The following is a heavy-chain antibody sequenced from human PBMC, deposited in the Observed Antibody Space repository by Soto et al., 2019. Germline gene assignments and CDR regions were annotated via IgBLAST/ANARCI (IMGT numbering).Heavy chain of an antibody. CDR2: ISGSGGST. Sequence: GGSLRLSCAASGFTFSSYAMSWVRQAPGKGLEWVSAISGSGGSTYYADSVKGRFTISRDNSKNTLYLQMNSLRAEDTAVYYCKVLIAAAVGWGMDVWGQGTTVTVSS. CDR1: GFTFSSYA. CDR3: KVLIAAAVGWGMDV. J-gene: IGHJ6*02. D-gene: IGHD6-13*01. V-gene: IGHV3-23*01.